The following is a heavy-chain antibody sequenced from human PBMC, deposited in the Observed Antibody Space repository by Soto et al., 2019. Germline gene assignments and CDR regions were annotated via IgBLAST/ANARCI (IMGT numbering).Heavy chain of an antibody. J-gene: IGHJ4*02. CDR1: GFTISTHG. V-gene: IGHV3-33*01. Sequence: QVQLVESGGGEVQPGTSLRLSCAASGFTISTHGMHWVRQAPGKGLEWVANIWYDGSNRFYADSVKGRFTISKDNSKNTLYLQMSSLRAEDTAVYYCAAATTWNFHFHYWGQGTQVTVSS. CDR3: AAATTWNFHFHY. D-gene: IGHD1-7*01. CDR2: IWYDGSNR.